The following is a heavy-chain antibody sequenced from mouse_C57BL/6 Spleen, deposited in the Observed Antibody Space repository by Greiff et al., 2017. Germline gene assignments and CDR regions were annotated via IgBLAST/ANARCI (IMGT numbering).Heavy chain of an antibody. D-gene: IGHD1-1*01. CDR2: IHPNSGST. Sequence: QVQLQQSGAELVKPGASVKLSCKASGYTFTSYWMHWVKQRPGQGLEWIGMIHPNSGSTNYNEKFKSKATLTVDKSSSTAYMQLSSLTSEDSAVYYCALITTVVALDYWGQGTTLTVSS. CDR3: ALITTVVALDY. CDR1: GYTFTSYW. V-gene: IGHV1-64*01. J-gene: IGHJ2*01.